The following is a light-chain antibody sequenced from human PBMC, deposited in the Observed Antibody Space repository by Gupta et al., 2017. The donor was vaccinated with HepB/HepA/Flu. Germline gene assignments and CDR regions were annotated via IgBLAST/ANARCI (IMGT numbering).Light chain of an antibody. Sequence: AIQMTQSPSSLSASVGDRVTITCRASQDIKNDLGWYQQKPGKVPKLLIYAAFNLQTGVPSRFSGSGSGTDFTLTISSRQPEDFATYYCRQEDRYPRTFGQGTKVDI. CDR1: QDIKND. J-gene: IGKJ1*01. CDR3: RQEDRYPRT. V-gene: IGKV1-6*01. CDR2: AAF.